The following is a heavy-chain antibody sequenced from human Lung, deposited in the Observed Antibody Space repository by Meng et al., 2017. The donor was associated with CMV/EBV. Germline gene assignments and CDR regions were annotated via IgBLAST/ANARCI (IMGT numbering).Heavy chain of an antibody. CDR2: ISCYNGDT. Sequence: QVQLVRSGVEGKKPGASVRVSCKASGYTFTNHGISWIRQAPGQGLEWMGWISCYNGDTNYAQKLQGRVTMTTDTSTNTAYMDLRGLRSDDTAVYYCARDPSNTSGRYAYFDYWGQGTLVTVSS. D-gene: IGHD6-19*01. CDR3: ARDPSNTSGRYAYFDY. V-gene: IGHV1-18*01. J-gene: IGHJ4*02. CDR1: GYTFTNHG.